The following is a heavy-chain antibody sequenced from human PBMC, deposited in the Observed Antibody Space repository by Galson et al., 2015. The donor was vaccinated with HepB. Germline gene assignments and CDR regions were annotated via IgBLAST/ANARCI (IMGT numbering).Heavy chain of an antibody. D-gene: IGHD6-6*01. J-gene: IGHJ5*02. V-gene: IGHV3-23*01. Sequence: SLRLSCAASGFTFSSYAMTWVRQAPGKGLEWVSSISGSGGSTYYADSVKGRFTISRVNSKNTLYLQMNSLRAEDTAVYYCAKEGYSSSPVGWFDPWGQETLVTVSS. CDR3: AKEGYSSSPVGWFDP. CDR1: GFTFSSYA. CDR2: ISGSGGST.